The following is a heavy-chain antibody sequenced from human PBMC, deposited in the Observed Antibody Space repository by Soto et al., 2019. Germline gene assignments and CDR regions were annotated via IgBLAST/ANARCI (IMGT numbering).Heavy chain of an antibody. D-gene: IGHD2-15*01. CDR2: MNPNNGNT. Sequence: QVQLVQSGAEVKKPGASVKVSCKASGYTFTSYDINWVRQATGQGLEWMGWMNPNNGNTGYAQKFQGRVTMTRNTSISTAYMELSSLRSEDTAVYYCARGLYGWSVVAATDSSDYWGQGTLVTVSS. V-gene: IGHV1-8*01. CDR1: GYTFTSYD. J-gene: IGHJ4*02. CDR3: ARGLYGWSVVAATDSSDY.